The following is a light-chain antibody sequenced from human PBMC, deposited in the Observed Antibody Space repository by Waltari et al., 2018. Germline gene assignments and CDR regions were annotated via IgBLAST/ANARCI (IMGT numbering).Light chain of an antibody. Sequence: DIVMTQSPDSLAVSLGERATINCKSSQSILYSSNNKNYLVWYQQKPGQPPKLLIYWASTRESGVPDRVSGSGSGTDFTLTISSLQAEDVAVYYCQQYYSTPHTFGQGTKLEIK. J-gene: IGKJ2*01. CDR1: QSILYSSNNKNY. CDR3: QQYYSTPHT. V-gene: IGKV4-1*01. CDR2: WAS.